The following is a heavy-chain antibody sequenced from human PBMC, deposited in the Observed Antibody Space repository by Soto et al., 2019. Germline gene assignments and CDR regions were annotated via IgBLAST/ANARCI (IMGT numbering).Heavy chain of an antibody. CDR2: ISYDGSNK. V-gene: IGHV3-30-3*01. D-gene: IGHD6-19*01. CDR3: ARAAVAGFYYYYYGMDV. CDR1: GFTFSSYA. J-gene: IGHJ6*02. Sequence: QVQLVESGGGVVQPGRSLRLSCAASGFTFSSYAMHWVRQAPGKGLEWVAVISYDGSNKYYADSVKGRVTISRDNSKNPLYLQMNSLRAEDTAVYYCARAAVAGFYYYYYGMDVWGQGTTVTVSS.